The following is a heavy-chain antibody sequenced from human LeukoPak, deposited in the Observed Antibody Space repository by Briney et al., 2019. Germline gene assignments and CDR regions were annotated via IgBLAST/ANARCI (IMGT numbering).Heavy chain of an antibody. D-gene: IGHD3-22*01. CDR1: GYTFTGYY. Sequence: GASVKVSCKTSGYTFTGYYIHWVRQAPGQGLEWMGWINPNSGDTNYAQKFQGRVSMTGDTSISTAYMELSRLRSEDTAVYYCARTLVVINDAFDIWGQGTMVTVSS. J-gene: IGHJ3*02. CDR3: ARTLVVINDAFDI. V-gene: IGHV1-2*02. CDR2: INPNSGDT.